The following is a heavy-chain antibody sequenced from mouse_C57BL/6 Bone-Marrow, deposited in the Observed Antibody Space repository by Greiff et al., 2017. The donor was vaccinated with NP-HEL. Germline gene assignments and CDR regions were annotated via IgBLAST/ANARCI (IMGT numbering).Heavy chain of an antibody. J-gene: IGHJ2*01. CDR1: GFSLTSYG. Sequence: VQLKQSGPGLVQPSQSLSITCTVSGFSLTSYGVHWVRQSPGKGLEWLGVIWSGGSTDYNAAFISRLSISKDNSKSQVFFKMNSLQADDTAIYYCARKRVKGYFDYWGQGTTLTVSS. CDR3: ARKRVKGYFDY. D-gene: IGHD2-2*01. V-gene: IGHV2-2*01. CDR2: IWSGGST.